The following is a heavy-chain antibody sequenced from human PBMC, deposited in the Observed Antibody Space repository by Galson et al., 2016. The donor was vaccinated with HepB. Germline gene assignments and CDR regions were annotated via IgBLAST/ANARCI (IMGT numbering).Heavy chain of an antibody. CDR2: IYYSGST. CDR1: GGSFSSYY. Sequence: ETLSLTCTVSGGSFSSYYWSWIRLSPGKGLEWIGYIYYSGSTNYNPSLRSRVTISVDTSKNQPSLKLTSVTAADTAVYYCTRIGGYDSSLDYWGQGILVTVSS. V-gene: IGHV4-59*01. CDR3: TRIGGYDSSLDY. D-gene: IGHD5-12*01. J-gene: IGHJ4*02.